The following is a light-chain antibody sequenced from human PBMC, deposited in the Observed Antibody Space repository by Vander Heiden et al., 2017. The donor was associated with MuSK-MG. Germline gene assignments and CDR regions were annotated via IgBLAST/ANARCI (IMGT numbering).Light chain of an antibody. CDR3: QDYANYAFT. J-gene: IGKJ3*01. CDR1: EGVGSY. Sequence: AIRMTQSPSSFSASTGDRVTITCRTSEGVGSYLAWYQQKPGQAPKLLIYAASTLQSGVPSRFSGSGSGTDFTLTISCLHSEDFGTYYCQDYANYAFTFAPEASADFK. CDR2: AAS. V-gene: IGKV1-8*01.